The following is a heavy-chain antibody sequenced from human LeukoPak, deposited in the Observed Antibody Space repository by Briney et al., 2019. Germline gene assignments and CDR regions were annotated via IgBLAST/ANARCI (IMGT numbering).Heavy chain of an antibody. CDR1: GFTFSSYS. Sequence: GGSLRLSCAASGFTFSSYSMNWVRQAPGKGLEWVSYISSSSSYIYYADSVKGRFTISRDNAKNSLYLQMNSLRAEDTAVYYCARDLLSSSDDAFDIWGQGTMVTVSS. CDR2: ISSSSSYI. J-gene: IGHJ3*02. D-gene: IGHD6-13*01. CDR3: ARDLLSSSDDAFDI. V-gene: IGHV3-21*05.